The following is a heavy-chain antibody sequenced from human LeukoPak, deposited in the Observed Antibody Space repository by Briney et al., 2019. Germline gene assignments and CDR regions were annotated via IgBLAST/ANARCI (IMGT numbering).Heavy chain of an antibody. CDR3: ARSYYDSSGYYHFDY. J-gene: IGHJ4*02. V-gene: IGHV1-2*02. Sequence: GASVKVSCKASGYTFTGYYMHWVRQAPGQGLEWMGWINPNSGGTNYAQKFQGRVTMTRDTSISTAYMELSRLRSDDTAVYYRARSYYDSSGYYHFDYWGQGTLVTVPS. CDR1: GYTFTGYY. CDR2: INPNSGGT. D-gene: IGHD3-22*01.